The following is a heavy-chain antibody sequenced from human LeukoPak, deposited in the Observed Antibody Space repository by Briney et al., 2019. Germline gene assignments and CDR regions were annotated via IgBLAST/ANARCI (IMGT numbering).Heavy chain of an antibody. Sequence: GGSLRLSCAASEFTVSSNYMTWVRQAPGRGLEWVSLIYANGYTTYADSVKGRFTISRDNSQNTLFLQMNSLRAEDTAVYYCARVRASQGYYDSSGYPQPLWFDPWGQGTLVTVSS. J-gene: IGHJ5*02. CDR2: IYANGYT. V-gene: IGHV3-66*01. D-gene: IGHD3-22*01. CDR3: ARVRASQGYYDSSGYPQPLWFDP. CDR1: EFTVSSNY.